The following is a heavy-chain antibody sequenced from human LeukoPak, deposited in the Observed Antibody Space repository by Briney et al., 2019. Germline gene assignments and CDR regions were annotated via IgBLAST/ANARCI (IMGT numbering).Heavy chain of an antibody. CDR2: MNSNSGNT. V-gene: IGHV1-8*01. CDR3: ARTVGAIFGVVISPLDYYYYMDV. CDR1: GYTYTSYD. Sequence: ASVKVSCKASGYTYTSYDINWVRQAAGQGLEWMGWMNSNSGNTGYAQKFQGRVTMTRNTSISTAYMELSSLRSEDTAVYYCARTVGAIFGVVISPLDYYYYMDVWGKGTTVTVSS. J-gene: IGHJ6*03. D-gene: IGHD3-3*01.